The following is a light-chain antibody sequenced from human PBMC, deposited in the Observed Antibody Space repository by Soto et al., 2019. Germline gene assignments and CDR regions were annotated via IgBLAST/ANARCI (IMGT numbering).Light chain of an antibody. CDR1: QSFRSSY. CDR2: GAS. CDR3: QQYGSSPRT. Sequence: EIVMTQSPGTLSLSPGERATLSCRASQSFRSSYLAFYQQKPCPAPRLLIYGASSRATGIPDRFSGRGSGTDFTLTISRLEPEDFAVYYCQQYGSSPRTFGQGTKVDIK. J-gene: IGKJ1*01. V-gene: IGKV3-20*01.